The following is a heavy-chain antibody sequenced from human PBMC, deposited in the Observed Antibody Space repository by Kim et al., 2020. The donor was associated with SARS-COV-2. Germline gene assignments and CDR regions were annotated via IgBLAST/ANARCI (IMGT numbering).Heavy chain of an antibody. CDR2: INPNSGGT. V-gene: IGHV1-2*02. D-gene: IGHD2-2*01. Sequence: ASVKVSCKASGYTFTGYYMHWVRQAPGQGLEWMGWINPNSGGTNYAQKFQGRVTMTRDTSISTAYMELSRLRSDDTAVYYCARDGALIVVVPAFTGLYGMDVWGQGTTVTVSS. J-gene: IGHJ6*02. CDR3: ARDGALIVVVPAFTGLYGMDV. CDR1: GYTFTGYY.